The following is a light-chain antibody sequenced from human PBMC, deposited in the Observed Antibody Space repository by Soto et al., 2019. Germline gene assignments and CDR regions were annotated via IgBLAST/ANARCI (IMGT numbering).Light chain of an antibody. CDR1: QSVSSK. V-gene: IGKV3-15*01. Sequence: EIVMTQSPATLSVSPGEGATLSCRASQSVSSKLAWYQQKPGQAPRLLIYGASTRATGIPARFSGSGSGTDCTLSISSLQSEDSAVYYCQQYNSWLWTFGQGTKVEIK. CDR2: GAS. J-gene: IGKJ1*01. CDR3: QQYNSWLWT.